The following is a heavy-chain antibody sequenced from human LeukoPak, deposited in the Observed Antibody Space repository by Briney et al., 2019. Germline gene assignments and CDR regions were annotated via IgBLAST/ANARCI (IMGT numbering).Heavy chain of an antibody. V-gene: IGHV4-59*08. D-gene: IGHD3-10*01. CDR2: IYYSGST. CDR3: ARQSAAWFGELDNWFDP. CDR1: GGSISSYY. J-gene: IGHJ5*02. Sequence: SETLSLTCTVSGGSISSYYWSWIRQPPGKGLEWIGYIYYSGSTNYNPSLKSRVTISVDTSKNQFSLKLSSVTAADTAVYYCARQSAAWFGELDNWFDPWGQGTLVTVSS.